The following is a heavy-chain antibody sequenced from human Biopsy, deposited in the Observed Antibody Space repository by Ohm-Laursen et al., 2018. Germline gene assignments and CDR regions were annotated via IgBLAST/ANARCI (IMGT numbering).Heavy chain of an antibody. CDR3: ARTPGKAVAGRFLDL. V-gene: IGHV4-4*07. CDR1: GDSTNDYF. Sequence: PSDTLSLTCSVSGDSTNDYFWSWIRQPAGETLEWIGRIYSSGGSSYNPSLKSRISMSMDTSNNQFSLTLTSVTAADTAVYYCARTPGKAVAGRFLDLWGRGTLVTVSS. CDR2: IYSSGGS. J-gene: IGHJ2*01. D-gene: IGHD6-19*01.